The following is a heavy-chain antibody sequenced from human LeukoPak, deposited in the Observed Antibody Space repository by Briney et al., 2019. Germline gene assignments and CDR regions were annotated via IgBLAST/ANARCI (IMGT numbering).Heavy chain of an antibody. CDR2: IYYSGRT. CDR1: GGSLSSGGYY. D-gene: IGHD6-6*01. J-gene: IGHJ4*02. V-gene: IGHV4-31*03. CDR3: ARDAYSISSGEAFDY. Sequence: SETLSLTCTVSGGSLSSGGYYWSWIRQHPGEGLERIGYIYYSGRTYYNPSLKSRVIISVDTSRNQFSLRLSSVTAADTAVYYCARDAYSISSGEAFDYWGQGTLVAVSS.